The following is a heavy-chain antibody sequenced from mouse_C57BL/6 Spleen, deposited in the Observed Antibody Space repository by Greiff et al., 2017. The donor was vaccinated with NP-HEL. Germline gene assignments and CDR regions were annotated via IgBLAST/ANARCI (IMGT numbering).Heavy chain of an antibody. J-gene: IGHJ3*01. CDR1: GYAFTNYL. CDR3: ARGDYDAWFAY. Sequence: VQLQQSGAELVRPGTSVKVSCKASGYAFTNYLIEWVKQRPGQGLEWIGVINPGSGGTNYNEKFKGKATLTADKSSSTAYMQLSILKSEVSAVYFCARGDYDAWFAYWGQGILVTVSA. CDR2: INPGSGGT. D-gene: IGHD2-4*01. V-gene: IGHV1-54*01.